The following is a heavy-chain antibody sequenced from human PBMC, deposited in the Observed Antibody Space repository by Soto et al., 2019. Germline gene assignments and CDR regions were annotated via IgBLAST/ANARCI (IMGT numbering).Heavy chain of an antibody. V-gene: IGHV1-69*01. CDR3: ARTAPMDAGDKYYYDF. CDR2: IIPFFGTA. J-gene: IGHJ4*02. D-gene: IGHD3-16*01. Sequence: QVQLVQSGAEVKKTGSSVKVSCKPSGGTFSTFGISWVRQAPGRGLEWMGGIIPFFGTAEYSQKFEDRITITADESTNTVYMDLRSLTSEDTAIYYCARTAPMDAGDKYYYDFWGQGALVTVSS. CDR1: GGTFSTFG.